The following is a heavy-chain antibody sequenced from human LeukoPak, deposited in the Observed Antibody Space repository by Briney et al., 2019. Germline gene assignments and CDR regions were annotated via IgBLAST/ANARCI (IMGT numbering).Heavy chain of an antibody. J-gene: IGHJ6*02. CDR3: ARRNPLYYYYGMDV. V-gene: IGHV4-59*08. CDR1: GGSISSYY. D-gene: IGHD1-14*01. Sequence: SESLSLTCTVSGGSISSYYWSWIRQPPGKGLEWIGYIYYSGSTNYNPSLKSRVTISVDTSKNQSSLKLSSVTAADTAVYYCARRNPLYYYYGMDVWGQETSATFSS. CDR2: IYYSGST.